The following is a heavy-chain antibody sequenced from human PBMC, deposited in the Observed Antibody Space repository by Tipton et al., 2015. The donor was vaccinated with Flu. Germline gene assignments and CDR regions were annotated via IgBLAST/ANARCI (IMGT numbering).Heavy chain of an antibody. D-gene: IGHD2-15*01. Sequence: TLSLTCTISGDSISSSNWWSWVRQPPGKGLEWIGEIYHSGSTYYNPSLKSRVTMSVDTSKNQFSLKLSSVTAADTAVYYCARHTYCSGGSCALDYWGQGTLVTVSS. CDR1: GDSISSSNW. V-gene: IGHV4-4*02. J-gene: IGHJ4*02. CDR3: ARHTYCSGGSCALDY. CDR2: IYHSGST.